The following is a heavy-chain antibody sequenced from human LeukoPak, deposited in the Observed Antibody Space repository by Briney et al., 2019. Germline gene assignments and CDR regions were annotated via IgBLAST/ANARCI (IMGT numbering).Heavy chain of an antibody. V-gene: IGHV3-30*18. D-gene: IGHD3-10*01. CDR3: AKDLYYYGSGSYFPPYYYYGMDV. CDR2: ISCDGSNK. J-gene: IGHJ6*04. CDR1: GFTFSSYG. Sequence: GGSLRLSCAASGFTFSSYGMHWVRQAPGKGLEWVAVISCDGSNKYYADSVKGRFTISRDNSKNTLYLQMNSLRAEDTAVYYCAKDLYYYGSGSYFPPYYYYGMDVWGKGTTVTVSS.